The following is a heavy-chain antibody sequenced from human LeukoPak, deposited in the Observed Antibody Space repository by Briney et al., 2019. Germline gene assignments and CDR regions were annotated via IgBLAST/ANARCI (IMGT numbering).Heavy chain of an antibody. V-gene: IGHV3-21*01. Sequence: PGGSLRLSCAASGFTFSSYSMTWVRQAPGKGLEWVSSISSSSSYIYYADSVKGRFTISRDNAKNSLYLQMNSLRAEDTAVYYCARDDGSGWSFDYWGQGTLVTVSS. CDR2: ISSSSSYI. J-gene: IGHJ4*02. D-gene: IGHD6-19*01. CDR3: ARDDGSGWSFDY. CDR1: GFTFSSYS.